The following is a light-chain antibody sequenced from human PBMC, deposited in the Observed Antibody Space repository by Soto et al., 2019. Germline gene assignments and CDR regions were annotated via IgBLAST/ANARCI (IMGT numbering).Light chain of an antibody. CDR1: QSISNY. CDR3: QQSYSTPYT. V-gene: IGKV1-39*01. CDR2: AAS. J-gene: IGKJ2*01. Sequence: DIPMTQSPSSLSASVGDRVTLTCRASQSISNYLNWYQQKPGKAPKLLIYAASSLQNAVPSRFSGSSSGTDFTLTISSLLPEDFATYFCQQSYSTPYTFGQGTKLEIK.